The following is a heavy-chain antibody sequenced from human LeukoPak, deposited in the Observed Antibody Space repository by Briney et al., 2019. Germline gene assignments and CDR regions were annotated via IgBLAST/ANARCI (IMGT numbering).Heavy chain of an antibody. J-gene: IGHJ4*02. D-gene: IGHD4-17*01. CDR2: ISDGGWT. V-gene: IGHV3-23*01. Sequence: GGSLRLSCAASALPPSNYAMSWVRQAPGKGLEWVSSISDGGWTAYTDSVKGRFFISRETATNTLHLQMNSLRVEDTAVYYCAKECDYGNTSHMPCYWGQGTLVTVSS. CDR3: AKECDYGNTSHMPCY. CDR1: ALPPSNYA.